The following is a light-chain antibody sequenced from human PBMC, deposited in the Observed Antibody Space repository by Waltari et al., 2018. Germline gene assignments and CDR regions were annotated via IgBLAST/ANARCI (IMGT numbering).Light chain of an antibody. CDR2: RAS. J-gene: IGKJ2*01. CDR1: QDIRND. Sequence: AIQMTQSPSSLSASVGDRVTITCRADQDIRNDLDWFQQKPGKVPKLLIYRASSLQSGVPSRFSGSGSGTDFTLSISSLQPDDFATYYCLQDYNYPYTFGQGTKLEIK. CDR3: LQDYNYPYT. V-gene: IGKV1-6*01.